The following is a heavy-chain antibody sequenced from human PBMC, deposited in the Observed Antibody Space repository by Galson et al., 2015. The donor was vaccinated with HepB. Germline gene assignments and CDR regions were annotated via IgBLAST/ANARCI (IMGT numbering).Heavy chain of an antibody. D-gene: IGHD1-26*01. CDR3: ARWSPSGASDDALDV. Sequence: SVKVSCKVSGNTFINSAIYWVRQAPGQRPEWMGWINGGNGYTEYSQKFQGRVTITRDTSANTVYMKLSSLRSEDTAVYYCARWSPSGASDDALDVWGQGTTVTVSS. V-gene: IGHV1-3*01. J-gene: IGHJ3*01. CDR1: GNTFINSA. CDR2: INGGNGYT.